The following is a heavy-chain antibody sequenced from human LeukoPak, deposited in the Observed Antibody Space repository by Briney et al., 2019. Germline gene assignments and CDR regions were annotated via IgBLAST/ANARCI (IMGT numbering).Heavy chain of an antibody. CDR1: VYTLNSYC. V-gene: IGHV3-74*01. J-gene: IGHJ3*01. Sequence: GGSQRLSCAVSVYTLNSYCVHCVRRAPGGGVVWVSRSNSDGSTTNYADSVKGRFTISIDNARNTLLLQMNSLRGEDTAVYYCARANLGAFDVWGQGTMVTVSS. CDR3: ARANLGAFDV. CDR2: SNSDGSTT. D-gene: IGHD7-27*01.